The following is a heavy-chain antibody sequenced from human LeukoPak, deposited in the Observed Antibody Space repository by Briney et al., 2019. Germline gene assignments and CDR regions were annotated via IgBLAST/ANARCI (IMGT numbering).Heavy chain of an antibody. D-gene: IGHD3-10*01. CDR2: ISWDGGST. CDR3: AKDEGGGSVSYRRSYYYMDV. CDR1: GFTFDDYT. V-gene: IGHV3-43*01. J-gene: IGHJ6*03. Sequence: GGSLRLSCAASGFTFDDYTMHWVRQAPGKGLEWVSLISWDGGSTYYADSVKGRFTISRDNSKNSLYMQMNSLRTEDTALYYCAKDEGGGSVSYRRSYYYMDVWGKGTTVTISS.